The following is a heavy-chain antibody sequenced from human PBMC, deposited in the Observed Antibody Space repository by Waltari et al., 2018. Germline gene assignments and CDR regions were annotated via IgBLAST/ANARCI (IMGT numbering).Heavy chain of an antibody. CDR2: IIPIFGTA. D-gene: IGHD2-2*02. V-gene: IGHV1-69*14. Sequence: QVQLVQSGDEVTKPGSSVKVSCKASGGTFSSYAISWVRQAPGQGLEWMGGIIPIFGTANYAQKFQGRVTITADKSTSTAYMELSSLRSEDTAVYYCASSVPAAIGFDYWGQGTLVTVSS. J-gene: IGHJ4*02. CDR3: ASSVPAAIGFDY. CDR1: GGTFSSYA.